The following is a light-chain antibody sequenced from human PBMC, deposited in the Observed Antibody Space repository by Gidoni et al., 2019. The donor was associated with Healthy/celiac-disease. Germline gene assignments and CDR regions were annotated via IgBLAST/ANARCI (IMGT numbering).Light chain of an antibody. Sequence: DIQMTQSPSTLTASVGDRVTITCRASQSIGTWLAWYQQKPGKAPKLLIYDASSLESGVPSRFSGSGSGTEFTLTIVSLQPDDFASYYCQQYNCDSTFGGGTKVEIE. V-gene: IGKV1-5*01. CDR3: QQYNCDST. CDR1: QSIGTW. CDR2: DAS. J-gene: IGKJ4*01.